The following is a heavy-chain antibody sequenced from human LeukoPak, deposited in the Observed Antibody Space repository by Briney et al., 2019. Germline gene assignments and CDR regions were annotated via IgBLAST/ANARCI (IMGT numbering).Heavy chain of an antibody. D-gene: IGHD4-23*01. CDR2: IRSSSSTM. V-gene: IGHV3-48*01. Sequence: AGGSLRLSCEASGFTFSNYSMNWVRQAPGKGLEWVSYIRSSSSTMYYADSVKGRFTISRDNAKNSLYLQMNSLRAEDTAVYYCARDYHGGNNWYFDLWGRGTLVTVSS. J-gene: IGHJ2*01. CDR3: ARDYHGGNNWYFDL. CDR1: GFTFSNYS.